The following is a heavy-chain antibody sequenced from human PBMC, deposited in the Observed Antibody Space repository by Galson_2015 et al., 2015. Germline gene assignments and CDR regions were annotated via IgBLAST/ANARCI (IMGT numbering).Heavy chain of an antibody. D-gene: IGHD5-18*01. CDR1: GGSISSGDYY. CDR3: ASKMDTAMVTGFDY. CDR2: IYYSGST. J-gene: IGHJ4*02. Sequence: TLSLTCTVSGGSISSGDYYWSWIRQPPGKGLEWIGYIYYSGSTYYNPSLKSRVTISVDTSKNQFYLKMSSVTAADMAVYYCASKMDTAMVTGFDYWGQGTLVTVSS. V-gene: IGHV4-30-4*01.